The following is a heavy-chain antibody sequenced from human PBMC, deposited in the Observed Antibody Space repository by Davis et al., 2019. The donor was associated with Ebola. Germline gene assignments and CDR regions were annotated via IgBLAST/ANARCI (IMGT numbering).Heavy chain of an antibody. CDR1: GFTVSSNY. D-gene: IGHD3-22*01. J-gene: IGHJ4*02. Sequence: PGGSLRLSCAASGFTVSSNYMSWVRQAPGKGLEWVSVIYSGGSTYYADSVKGRFTISRDNSKNTLYLQMNSLRAEDTAVYYCATGDFNDSSALGYFHSWGQGTLVTVSA. V-gene: IGHV3-53*01. CDR2: IYSGGST. CDR3: ATGDFNDSSALGYFHS.